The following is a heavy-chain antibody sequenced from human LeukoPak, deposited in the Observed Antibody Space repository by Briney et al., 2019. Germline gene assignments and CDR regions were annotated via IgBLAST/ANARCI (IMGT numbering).Heavy chain of an antibody. D-gene: IGHD3-10*01. Sequence: PSETLSLTCTVSGGSISSSSYYWGWIRQPPGKGLEWIGSIYYSGSTYYNPSLKSRVTISVDTSKNQFSLKLSSVTAADTAVYYCARGTRWIRSFGDGWFDPWGQGTLVTVSS. V-gene: IGHV4-39*01. CDR1: GGSISSSSYY. J-gene: IGHJ5*02. CDR3: ARGTRWIRSFGDGWFDP. CDR2: IYYSGST.